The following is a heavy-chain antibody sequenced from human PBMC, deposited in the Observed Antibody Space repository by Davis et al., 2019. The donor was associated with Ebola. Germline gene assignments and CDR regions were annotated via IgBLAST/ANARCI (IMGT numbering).Heavy chain of an antibody. CDR1: GFRFSDYA. CDR2: ISWNGDRT. J-gene: IGHJ4*02. CDR3: ARLFGVIPVFDY. V-gene: IGHV3-20*04. Sequence: GESLKISCAASGFRFSDYAMSWARQAPGKGLEWVSGISWNGDRTGYADSVKGRFTISRDNAKNSLYLQMNSLRAEDTAVYYCARLFGVIPVFDYWGQGTLVTVSS. D-gene: IGHD3-3*01.